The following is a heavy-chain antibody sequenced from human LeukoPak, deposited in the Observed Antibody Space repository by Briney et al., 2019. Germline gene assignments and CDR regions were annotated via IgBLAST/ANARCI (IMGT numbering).Heavy chain of an antibody. D-gene: IGHD3-10*01. J-gene: IGHJ4*02. Sequence: GGSLRLSCAASGFIFSSYDMHWVRQAPGKGLEWVAVISYDGTNKYYADSVKGRFTISRDNSKNTLYLQMNSLRAEDTAVYYCASSPFGRDYVFDYWGQGTLVTVSS. V-gene: IGHV3-30*03. CDR1: GFIFSSYD. CDR2: ISYDGTNK. CDR3: ASSPFGRDYVFDY.